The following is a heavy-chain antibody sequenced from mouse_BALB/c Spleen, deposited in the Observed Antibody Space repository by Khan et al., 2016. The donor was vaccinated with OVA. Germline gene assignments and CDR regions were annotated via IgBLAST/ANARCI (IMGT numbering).Heavy chain of an antibody. Sequence: QVQLKQSGPELKKPGETVKISCKASGYTFKNHGMNWVKQAPGKGLKWMGWINTYTGEPTYVEDFKGRFVFSLETSASTAYLQINNLKNEDTATYFCARPPFFSYVMVYWGQGTSVTVSS. V-gene: IGHV9-3-1*01. CDR1: GYTFKNHG. CDR2: INTYTGEP. J-gene: IGHJ4*01. CDR3: ARPPFFSYVMVY.